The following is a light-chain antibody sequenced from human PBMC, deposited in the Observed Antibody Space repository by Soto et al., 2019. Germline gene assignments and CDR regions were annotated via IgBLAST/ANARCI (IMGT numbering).Light chain of an antibody. Sequence: DIQMTQSPSTLSASVGDRVTITCRASQSISSWLAWYQQKPGKAPKLLIYKASSLESGVPSRFSGSGSGTEFPLTISSLQPDNFATYYCQHYNSYSYPFGQGTKLETK. J-gene: IGKJ2*01. V-gene: IGKV1-5*03. CDR1: QSISSW. CDR3: QHYNSYSYP. CDR2: KAS.